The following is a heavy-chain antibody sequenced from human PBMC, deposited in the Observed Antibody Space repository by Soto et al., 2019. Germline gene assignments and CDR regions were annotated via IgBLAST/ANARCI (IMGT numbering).Heavy chain of an antibody. J-gene: IGHJ4*02. CDR2: INHSGSA. Sequence: QVQIHQWGAGVLKPSETLSLTCAVNGGSFSGYIWTWIRQTPGKGLEWIGQINHSGSAVYNQSLKAPLTISIMSNDQFSLDMKSVSAADTAVYYCARGLSTGSPYSGGWYYFDSWGQGATVTVSS. CDR3: ARGLSTGSPYSGGWYYFDS. D-gene: IGHD3-10*01. CDR1: GGSFSGYI. V-gene: IGHV4-34*01.